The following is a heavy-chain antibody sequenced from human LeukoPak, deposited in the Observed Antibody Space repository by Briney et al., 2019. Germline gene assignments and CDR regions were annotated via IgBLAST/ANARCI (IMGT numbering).Heavy chain of an antibody. V-gene: IGHV3-23*01. Sequence: PGASLRLSSAASGFTFSSYAMSWVRQAPGKGLEWVSAISGSGGSTYYADSVKGRFTISRDNSKNTLYLQMNSLRAEDTAVYYCAKATEWLVPNWFDPWGQGTLVTVSS. CDR2: ISGSGGST. J-gene: IGHJ5*02. CDR3: AKATEWLVPNWFDP. D-gene: IGHD6-19*01. CDR1: GFTFSSYA.